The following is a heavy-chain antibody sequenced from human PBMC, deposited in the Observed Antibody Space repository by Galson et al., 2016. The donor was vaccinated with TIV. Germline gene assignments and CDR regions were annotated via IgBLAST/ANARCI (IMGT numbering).Heavy chain of an antibody. Sequence: SLRLSCAASGLIVSNNYMSWVRQAPGKGLEWVSLISSGGSTSYSDSVKGRLTISRDNSKNTLYLQMNSLRPEDTAVYYCARDRRHCGNECYLYYYYGMDVWGQGATVTVSS. D-gene: IGHD2-21*01. CDR3: ARDRRHCGNECYLYYYYGMDV. CDR1: GLIVSNNY. CDR2: ISSGGST. V-gene: IGHV3-66*02. J-gene: IGHJ6*02.